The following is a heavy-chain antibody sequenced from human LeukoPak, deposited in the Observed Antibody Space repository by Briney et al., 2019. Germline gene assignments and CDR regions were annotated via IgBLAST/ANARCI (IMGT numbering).Heavy chain of an antibody. J-gene: IGHJ6*02. D-gene: IGHD2-2*01. CDR1: GFTFSSYG. V-gene: IGHV3-33*01. Sequence: GGSLRLSCAASGFTFSSYGMHWVRQAPGKGLEWVAVIWYDGSNKYYADSVKGRFTISRDNSKNTLYLQMNSLRAEDTAVYYCARGGSYCSSTSCHYYYGMDVWGQGTTVTVSS. CDR2: IWYDGSNK. CDR3: ARGGSYCSSTSCHYYYGMDV.